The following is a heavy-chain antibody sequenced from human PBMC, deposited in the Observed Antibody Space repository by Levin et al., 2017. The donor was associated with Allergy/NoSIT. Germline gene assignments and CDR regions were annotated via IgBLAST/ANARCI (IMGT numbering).Heavy chain of an antibody. J-gene: IGHJ3*02. V-gene: IGHV3-21*06. CDR2: ISSRASEI. CDR3: TRDSSYDFHSAYYTSDAFDI. D-gene: IGHD3-3*01. Sequence: PGGSLRLSCTASGFTFSSYTINWVRQAPGRGLEWVSSISSRASEIFYADSLKGRFTISRDNAKNSVYLQMDSLRAEDTAVYYCTRDSSYDFHSAYYTSDAFDIWGQGTLVTVSS. CDR1: GFTFSSYT.